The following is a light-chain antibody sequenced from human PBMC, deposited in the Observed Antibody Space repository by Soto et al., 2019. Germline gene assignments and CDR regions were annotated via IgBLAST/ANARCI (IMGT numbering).Light chain of an antibody. Sequence: EIVMTQSPATVSLSPVEIATLSFRASQTIDNTLAWYHRKPGQAPRLLIYDASTRATGVPARFSGSGSGTDFTLAISSLQSEDFAVYFCQQYNNWPFSFGQGTRLEIK. CDR3: QQYNNWPFS. J-gene: IGKJ5*01. CDR1: QTIDNT. V-gene: IGKV3-15*01. CDR2: DAS.